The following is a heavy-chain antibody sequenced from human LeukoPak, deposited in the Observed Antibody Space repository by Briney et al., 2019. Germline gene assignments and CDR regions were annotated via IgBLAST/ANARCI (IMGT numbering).Heavy chain of an antibody. CDR3: AKDAPPAATTSSYSSGRDV. CDR2: ISGSGGST. CDR1: GFTFSSYA. V-gene: IGHV3-23*01. J-gene: IGHJ6*04. Sequence: PGGSLRLSCAASGFTFSSYAMSWVRQAPGKGLEWVSAISGSGGSTYYADSVKGRFTISRDNSKNTLYLQMNSLRAEDTAVYYWAKDAPPAATTSSYSSGRDVWAKGPTATVST. D-gene: IGHD2-2*01.